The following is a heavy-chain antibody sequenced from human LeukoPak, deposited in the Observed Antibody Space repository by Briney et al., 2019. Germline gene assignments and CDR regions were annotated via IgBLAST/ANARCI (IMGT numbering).Heavy chain of an antibody. J-gene: IGHJ3*02. Sequence: GGSLRLSCAVSGFTFTSYGMHWVRQGPGKGLEWVAGIWYDGSQKYYADSVKGRFTISRDNSKNTLYLQMNSLRAEDTAVYYCARDRQGAPGTFDIWGQGTMVTVSP. CDR1: GFTFTSYG. CDR2: IWYDGSQK. CDR3: ARDRQGAPGTFDI. V-gene: IGHV3-33*01. D-gene: IGHD4/OR15-4a*01.